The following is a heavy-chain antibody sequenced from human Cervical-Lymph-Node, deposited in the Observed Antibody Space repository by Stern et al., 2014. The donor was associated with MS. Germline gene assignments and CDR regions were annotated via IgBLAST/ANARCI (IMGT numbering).Heavy chain of an antibody. CDR2: ISWNSCSI. Sequence: EVQLVESGGGLVQPGRSLRLSCAASGFTFDDYAMHWVRQAPGKGLEWVSGISWNSCSIGYADSVKGRFTISRDNAKNSLYLQMNSLRAEDTALYYCAKDIGVAATFYYGMDVWGQGTTVTVSS. V-gene: IGHV3-9*01. CDR3: AKDIGVAATFYYGMDV. D-gene: IGHD2-15*01. CDR1: GFTFDDYA. J-gene: IGHJ6*02.